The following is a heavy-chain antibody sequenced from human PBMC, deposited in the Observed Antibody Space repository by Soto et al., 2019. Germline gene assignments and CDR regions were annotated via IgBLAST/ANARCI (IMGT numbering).Heavy chain of an antibody. J-gene: IGHJ4*02. D-gene: IGHD6-19*01. CDR1: GFNFKKFA. Sequence: GGSLRLSCVASGFNFKKFAMSWVRQAPGEGLEWVSGISCCGGSTSYADSVKGRFSIARDDSTNTLSLQMNNLRVEDTAQHYCAKADGEQWLLPHLDKWGQGTLVTVSS. V-gene: IGHV3-23*01. CDR2: ISCCGGST. CDR3: AKADGEQWLLPHLDK.